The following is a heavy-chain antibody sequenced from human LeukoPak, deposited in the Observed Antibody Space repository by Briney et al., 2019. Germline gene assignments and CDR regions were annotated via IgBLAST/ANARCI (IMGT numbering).Heavy chain of an antibody. Sequence: GGSLRLSCAASGFTFSSYAMYWVRQAPGKGLEWVAVISYDGSNKYYADSVKGRFTISRDNSKNTLYLQMNSLRTEDTAVYYCARAHNWKYGSFDFWGQGTLVTVSS. CDR2: ISYDGSNK. D-gene: IGHD1-7*01. J-gene: IGHJ4*02. V-gene: IGHV3-30*04. CDR3: ARAHNWKYGSFDF. CDR1: GFTFSSYA.